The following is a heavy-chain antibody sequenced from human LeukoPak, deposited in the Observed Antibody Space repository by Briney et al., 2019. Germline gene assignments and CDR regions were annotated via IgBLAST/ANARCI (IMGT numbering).Heavy chain of an antibody. Sequence: GASVKVSCKASGGTFSSYAISWVRQAPGQGLEWMGGIIPIFGTANYAQKFQGRVTITTDESTSTAYMELSSLRSEDTAVYYCARDYYCSSTSCYHPQFDPWGQGTLVTVSS. D-gene: IGHD2-2*01. CDR2: IIPIFGTA. J-gene: IGHJ5*02. CDR1: GGTFSSYA. CDR3: ARDYYCSSTSCYHPQFDP. V-gene: IGHV1-69*05.